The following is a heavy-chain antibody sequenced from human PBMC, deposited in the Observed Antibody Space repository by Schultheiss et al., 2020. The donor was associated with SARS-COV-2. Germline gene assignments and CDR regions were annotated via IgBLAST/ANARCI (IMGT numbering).Heavy chain of an antibody. CDR3: ARGCTIFGVVTSYYYYYYMDV. CDR1: GGSFSGYY. D-gene: IGHD3-3*01. V-gene: IGHV4-34*01. Sequence: GSLRLSRAVYGGSFSGYYWSWIRQPPGKGLEWIGEINHSGSTNYNPSLKSRVTISVDTSKNQFSLKLSSVTAADTAVYYCARGCTIFGVVTSYYYYYYMDVWGKGTTVTVSS. CDR2: INHSGST. J-gene: IGHJ6*03.